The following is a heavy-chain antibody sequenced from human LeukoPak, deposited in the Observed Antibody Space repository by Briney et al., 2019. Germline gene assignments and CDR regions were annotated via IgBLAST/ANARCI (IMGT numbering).Heavy chain of an antibody. D-gene: IGHD1-26*01. CDR1: GGSISSGGYF. J-gene: IGHJ4*02. V-gene: IGHV4-30-2*01. CDR2: IYHSGST. Sequence: SQTLSLTCTASGGSISSGGYFWSWIRQPPGKGLEWIGYIYHSGSTDYSPSLKSRVTISVDRSSNQFSLKLSSVTAADTAVYYCARGFSGSYHPSFDYWGQGTLVTVSS. CDR3: ARGFSGSYHPSFDY.